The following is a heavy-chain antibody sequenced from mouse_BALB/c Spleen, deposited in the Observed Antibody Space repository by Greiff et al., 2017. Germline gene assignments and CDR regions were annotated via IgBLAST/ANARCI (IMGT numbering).Heavy chain of an antibody. CDR3: TRYYYGSAMDY. V-gene: IGHV1-5*01. Sequence: EVQLQQSGTVLARPGASVKMSCKASGYSFTSYWMHWVKQRPGQGLEWIGAIYPGNSDTSYNQKFKGKAKLTAVTSASTAYMELSSLTNEDSAVYYCTRYYYGSAMDYWGQGTSVTVSS. CDR1: GYSFTSYW. CDR2: IYPGNSDT. D-gene: IGHD1-1*01. J-gene: IGHJ4*01.